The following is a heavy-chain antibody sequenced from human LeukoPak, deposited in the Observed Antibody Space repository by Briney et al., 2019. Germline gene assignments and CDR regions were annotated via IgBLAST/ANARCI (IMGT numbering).Heavy chain of an antibody. CDR3: ARGTERGQRSFDY. J-gene: IGHJ4*02. V-gene: IGHV4-34*01. D-gene: IGHD1-1*01. CDR2: INHSGST. Sequence: PSETLSLTCAVYGGSFSGYYWSWIRQPPGKGLEWIGEINHSGSTNYNPSLKSRVTISVGTSKNQFSLKLSSVTAANTAVYYCARGTERGQRSFDYWGQGTLVTVSS. CDR1: GGSFSGYY.